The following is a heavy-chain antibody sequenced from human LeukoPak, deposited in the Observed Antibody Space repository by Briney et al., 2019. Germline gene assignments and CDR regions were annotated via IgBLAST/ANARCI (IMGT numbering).Heavy chain of an antibody. CDR3: ARLGGPTVTSFDY. J-gene: IGHJ4*02. V-gene: IGHV3-53*01. D-gene: IGHD4-17*01. CDR1: VFTVSSNF. CDR2: IYSGGST. Sequence: GGSLRLSCAASVFTVSSNFMGCVRHAPGKGLEWVSVIYSGGSTYYADSVKGRFTISRDNSKNTLYLQMKSLAAEDTAVYYCARLGGPTVTSFDYWGQGTLVTVSS.